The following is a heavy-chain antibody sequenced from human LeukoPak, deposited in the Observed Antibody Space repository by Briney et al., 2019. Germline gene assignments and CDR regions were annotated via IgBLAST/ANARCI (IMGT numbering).Heavy chain of an antibody. Sequence: GGSPRLSCAASGFTFSSYSMNWVRQAPGKGLEWVSSISSSSSYIYYADSVKGRFTISRDNAKNSLYLQMNSLRAEDTAVYYCARDHYDSSGYYYFDYWGQGTLVTVSS. CDR1: GFTFSSYS. CDR3: ARDHYDSSGYYYFDY. V-gene: IGHV3-21*01. D-gene: IGHD3-22*01. J-gene: IGHJ4*02. CDR2: ISSSSSYI.